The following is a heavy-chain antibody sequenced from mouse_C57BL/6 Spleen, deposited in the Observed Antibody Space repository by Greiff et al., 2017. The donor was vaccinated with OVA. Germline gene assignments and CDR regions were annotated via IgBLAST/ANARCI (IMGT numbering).Heavy chain of an antibody. V-gene: IGHV1-22*01. J-gene: IGHJ2*01. CDR2: INPNNGGT. Sequence: VQLQQSGPELVKPGASVKMSCKASGYTFTDYNMHWVKQSHGKSLEWIGYINPNNGGTSYNQKFKGKATLTVNKSSSTAYMELRSLTSEDSAVYYCARQLRPLYYFDYWGQGTTLTVSS. D-gene: IGHD3-2*02. CDR1: GYTFTDYN. CDR3: ARQLRPLYYFDY.